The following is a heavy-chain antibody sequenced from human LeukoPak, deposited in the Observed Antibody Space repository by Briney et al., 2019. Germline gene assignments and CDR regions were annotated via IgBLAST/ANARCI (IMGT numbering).Heavy chain of an antibody. CDR2: ISGSGGST. CDR1: GFTFSSYA. Sequence: GRSLRLSCAASGFTFSSYAMSWVRQAPGKGLEWVSAISGSGGSTYFADSARGRFTISRDNSKNTVYLQMNSLRVDDTAVFYCVKTLGPSATAAGDYWGQGILVTVSS. J-gene: IGHJ4*02. V-gene: IGHV3-23*01. D-gene: IGHD1-26*01. CDR3: VKTLGPSATAAGDY.